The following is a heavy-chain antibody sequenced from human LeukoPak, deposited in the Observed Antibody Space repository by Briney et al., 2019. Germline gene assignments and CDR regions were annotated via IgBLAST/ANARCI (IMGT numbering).Heavy chain of an antibody. CDR2: IYTSGST. V-gene: IGHV4-61*02. Sequence: SQTLSLTCTVSGGSISSGSYYWSWIRQPAGKGLEWIGRIYTSGSTNYNPSLKRRVTISVDTSRNQFSLKLSSVTAADTAVYYCARTSYCSSTSCPRGYAFDIWGQGTMVTVSS. CDR3: ARTSYCSSTSCPRGYAFDI. CDR1: GGSISSGSYY. D-gene: IGHD2-2*01. J-gene: IGHJ3*02.